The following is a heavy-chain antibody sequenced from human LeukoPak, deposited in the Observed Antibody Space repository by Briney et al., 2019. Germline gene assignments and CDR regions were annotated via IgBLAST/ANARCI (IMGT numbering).Heavy chain of an antibody. CDR2: IHTNDNT. D-gene: IGHD3-22*01. CDR1: GGSISTYY. J-gene: IGHJ3*02. Sequence: SETLSLTCTVSGGSISTYYWSWIRNPPRQGLELIWLIHTNDNTNHNPSLNSQVTMTIYTSKNQLSLNLSSLTAADAAVYSCAGAEIVGRAFDIWGQGTMVTVSP. V-gene: IGHV4-4*07. CDR3: AGAEIVGRAFDI.